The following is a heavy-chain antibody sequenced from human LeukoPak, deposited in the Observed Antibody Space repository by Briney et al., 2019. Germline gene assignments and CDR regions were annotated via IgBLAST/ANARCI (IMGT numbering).Heavy chain of an antibody. CDR3: ARVPGPYIVVVPAAILSSWFDP. Sequence: SETLSLTCTVSGGSISSYYWSWIRQPPGKGLEWIGYIYYSGSTYYNPSLKSRVTISVDRSKNQFSLKLSSVTAADTAVYYCARVPGPYIVVVPAAILSSWFDPWGQGTLVTVSS. CDR1: GGSISSYY. CDR2: IYYSGST. D-gene: IGHD2-2*02. J-gene: IGHJ5*02. V-gene: IGHV4-59*12.